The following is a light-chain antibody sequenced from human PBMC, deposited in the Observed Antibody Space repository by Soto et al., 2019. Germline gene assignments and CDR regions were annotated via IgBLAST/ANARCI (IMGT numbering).Light chain of an antibody. CDR1: QSVKTF. CDR3: QQRSNWPPIT. Sequence: EIVLTQSPATLSLSPGGRSTLSFRSSQSVKTFLVWYQQRPGQAPRLLIHDASHRAAGIPARFSGSGFGTDFTLTISSLEPEDAAVYYCQQRSNWPPITFGQGTRLEI. V-gene: IGKV3-11*01. CDR2: DAS. J-gene: IGKJ5*01.